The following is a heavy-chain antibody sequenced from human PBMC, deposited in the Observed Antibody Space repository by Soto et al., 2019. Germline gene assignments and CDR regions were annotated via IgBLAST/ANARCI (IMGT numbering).Heavy chain of an antibody. CDR3: ARANSYYDSSGYDC. Sequence: SETLSLTCTVSGGSISSGGYYWSWIRQHPGKGLEWIGYIYYSESTYYNPSLKSRLTISVDTSKNQFSLKLSSVTAADTAVYYCARANSYYDSSGYDCWGPGNLVTVSS. J-gene: IGHJ4*02. CDR1: GGSISSGGYY. D-gene: IGHD3-22*01. V-gene: IGHV4-31*03. CDR2: IYYSEST.